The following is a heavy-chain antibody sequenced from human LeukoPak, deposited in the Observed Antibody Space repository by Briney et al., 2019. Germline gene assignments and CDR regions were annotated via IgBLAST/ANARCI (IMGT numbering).Heavy chain of an antibody. CDR3: AKDTEPYDSSYFDY. J-gene: IGHJ4*02. CDR2: ISGSGGST. Sequence: GGSLTLSCAASGFTFSSYAMSWVSQAPGKGMGWDSVISGSGGSTYYADSVKGRFTISRDNSKNTLYLQMNSLRAEDTAVYYCAKDTEPYDSSYFDYWGQGTLVTVSS. CDR1: GFTFSSYA. V-gene: IGHV3-23*01. D-gene: IGHD3-22*01.